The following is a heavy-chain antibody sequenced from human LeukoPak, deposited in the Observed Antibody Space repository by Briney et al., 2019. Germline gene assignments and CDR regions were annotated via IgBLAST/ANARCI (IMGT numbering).Heavy chain of an antibody. Sequence: PSETLSLTCTVSGGSISSGSYYWSWIRQPAGKGLEWIGRIYTSGSTNYNPSLKSRVTISVDTSKNQFSLKLSSVTAADTAVYYCARGRRPNYSPNFDYWGQGTLVTVSS. J-gene: IGHJ4*02. CDR2: IYTSGST. CDR1: GGSISSGSYY. V-gene: IGHV4-61*02. CDR3: ARGRRPNYSPNFDY. D-gene: IGHD2-15*01.